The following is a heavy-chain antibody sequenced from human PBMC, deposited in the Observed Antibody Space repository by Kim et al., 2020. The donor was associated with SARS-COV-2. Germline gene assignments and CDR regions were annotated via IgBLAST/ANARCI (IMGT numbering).Heavy chain of an antibody. J-gene: IGHJ3*02. CDR1: GGSINSDY. D-gene: IGHD6-19*01. CDR2: IHYRGNT. V-gene: IGHV4-59*08. Sequence: SETLSLTCTVSGGSINSDYWSWIRQPPGKGLEWIGYIHYRGNTNYNPSLRSRVTISVDTSKNQFSLKLSSVSAADTALYYCARHVAPVAGPVGGGFDIWG. CDR3: ARHVAPVAGPVGGGFDI.